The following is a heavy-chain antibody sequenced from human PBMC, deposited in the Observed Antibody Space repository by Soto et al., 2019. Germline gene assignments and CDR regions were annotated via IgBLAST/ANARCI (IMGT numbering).Heavy chain of an antibody. J-gene: IGHJ4*02. V-gene: IGHV1-69*01. Sequence: QVQLEQSGAEVKKPGSSVKVSCKASGGTFSSYAISWMRQAPGQGLEWMGGIIPIFGTAKYVQKLQGRVTITADESTSTAYMELSSLRSEDTSVYYCARGGLDLYDYYSSGPWFSLAYWGQGTMVTVSS. D-gene: IGHD3-22*01. CDR3: ARGGLDLYDYYSSGPWFSLAY. CDR2: IIPIFGTA. CDR1: GGTFSSYA.